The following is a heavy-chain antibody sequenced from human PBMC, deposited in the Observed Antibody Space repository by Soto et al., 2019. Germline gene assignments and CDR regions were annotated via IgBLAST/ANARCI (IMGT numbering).Heavy chain of an antibody. J-gene: IGHJ4*02. V-gene: IGHV5-10-1*01. CDR3: ARLQAAAGDNDLTFDY. D-gene: IGHD6-13*01. CDR2: IDPSDSYT. Sequence: LRVRRRGAGGRCVDFGGSWVSQMPGKGLEWMGRIDPSDSYTNYSPSFQGHVTISADKSISTAYLQWSSLKASDTAMYYCARLQAAAGDNDLTFDYWGQGTLVTVSS. CDR1: GGRCVDFG.